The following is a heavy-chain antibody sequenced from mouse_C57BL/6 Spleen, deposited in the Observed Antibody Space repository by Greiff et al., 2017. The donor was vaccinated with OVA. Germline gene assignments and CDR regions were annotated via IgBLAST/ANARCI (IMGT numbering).Heavy chain of an antibody. J-gene: IGHJ1*03. CDR3: ARDYSNYDWYFDV. CDR1: GFTFSSYA. V-gene: IGHV5-4*01. Sequence: EVKLMESGGGLVKPGGSLKLSCAASGFTFSSYAMSWVRQTPEKRLEWVATISDGGSYTYYPDNVKGRFTISRDNAKNNLYLQMSHLKSEDTAMYYCARDYSNYDWYFDVWGTGTTVTVSS. CDR2: ISDGGSYT. D-gene: IGHD2-5*01.